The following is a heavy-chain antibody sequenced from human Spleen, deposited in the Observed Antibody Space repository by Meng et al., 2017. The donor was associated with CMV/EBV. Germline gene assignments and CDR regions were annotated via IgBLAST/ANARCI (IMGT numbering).Heavy chain of an antibody. CDR1: GGSISSSSYY. CDR2: IYYSGST. Sequence: SETLSLTCTVSGGSISSSSYYWGWIRQPPGKGLEWIGSIYYSGSTYYNPSLKSRVTISLDTSRNQFSLKLSSVTAADTAVYYCAKDLDLGAPGYYYGMDVWGQGTTVTVSS. J-gene: IGHJ6*02. V-gene: IGHV4-39*02. D-gene: IGHD3-16*01. CDR3: AKDLDLGAPGYYYGMDV.